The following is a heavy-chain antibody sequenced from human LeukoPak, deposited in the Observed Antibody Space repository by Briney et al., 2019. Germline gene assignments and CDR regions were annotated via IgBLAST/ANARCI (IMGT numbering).Heavy chain of an antibody. CDR2: IYPGDSDT. Sequence: GESLKISCKGSGYSFTSYWIGWVRQMPGKGLEWMGIIYPGDSDTRYGPSFQGQVTISADKSISTAYLQWSSLKASDTAMYYCARLPDYGGNSFYFDYWGQGTLVTVSS. CDR1: GYSFTSYW. CDR3: ARLPDYGGNSFYFDY. D-gene: IGHD4-23*01. J-gene: IGHJ4*02. V-gene: IGHV5-51*01.